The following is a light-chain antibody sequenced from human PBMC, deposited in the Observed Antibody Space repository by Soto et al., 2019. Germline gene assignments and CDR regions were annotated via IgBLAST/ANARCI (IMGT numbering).Light chain of an antibody. CDR1: RSIASTY. CDR3: QQYGSSPNLFT. Sequence: EIVLTQSPGTLSLSPGERATLSCRASRSIASTYLAWYQQKPGQAPRLLIYGASTRATGIPDRFSGSGSGTDFTLIISRLETDDLAVYDCQQYGSSPNLFTFGPGNKVEIK. CDR2: GAS. J-gene: IGKJ3*01. V-gene: IGKV3-20*01.